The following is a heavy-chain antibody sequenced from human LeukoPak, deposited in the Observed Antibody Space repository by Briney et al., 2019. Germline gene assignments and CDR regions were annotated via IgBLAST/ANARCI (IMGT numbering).Heavy chain of an antibody. CDR2: VSAYNGNT. Sequence: ASVKVSCKASGYTFTSYGISWVRQAPGQGLEWMGWVSAYNGNTNYAQKLQGRVTMTTDTSTSTAYMELRSLRSDDTAVYYCARDNQLPGGLIDFDYWGQGTLVTVSS. J-gene: IGHJ4*02. V-gene: IGHV1-18*01. CDR1: GYTFTSYG. CDR3: ARDNQLPGGLIDFDY. D-gene: IGHD2-2*01.